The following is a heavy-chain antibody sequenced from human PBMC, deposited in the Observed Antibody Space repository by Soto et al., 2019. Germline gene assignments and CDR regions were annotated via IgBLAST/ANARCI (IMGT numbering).Heavy chain of an antibody. V-gene: IGHV1-2*04. Sequence: ASVKVSCKASGYTFTGYYMDWVRQAPGQGLEWMVWINHNSGGTNYAQKFQGWVTMTRDTSISTAYMELSRLRSDDTAVYYCAREWAYSGGDCGEDYYYTGMDVWGQGTTVTVSS. CDR1: GYTFTGYY. CDR2: INHNSGGT. CDR3: AREWAYSGGDCGEDYYYTGMDV. D-gene: IGHD2-21*02. J-gene: IGHJ6*01.